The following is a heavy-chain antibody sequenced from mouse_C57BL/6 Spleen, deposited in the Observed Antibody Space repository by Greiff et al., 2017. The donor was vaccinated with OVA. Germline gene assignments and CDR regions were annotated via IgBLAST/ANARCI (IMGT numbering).Heavy chain of an antibody. CDR3: ARDRDRGGSYAMDY. D-gene: IGHD3-1*01. Sequence: EVKLMESGGGLVKPGGSLKLSCAASGFTFSSYAMSWVRQTPEKRLEWVATISDGGSYTYYPDNVKGRFTISRDNAKNNLYLQMSHLKSEDTAMYYCARDRDRGGSYAMDYWGQGTSVTVSS. CDR1: GFTFSSYA. V-gene: IGHV5-4*01. J-gene: IGHJ4*01. CDR2: ISDGGSYT.